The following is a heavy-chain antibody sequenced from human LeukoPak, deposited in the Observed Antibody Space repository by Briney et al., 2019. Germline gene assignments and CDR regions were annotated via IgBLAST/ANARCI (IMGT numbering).Heavy chain of an antibody. D-gene: IGHD3-10*01. CDR3: TRTLAARSFYFDY. CDR1: VFSFSTYW. V-gene: IGHV3-7*01. CDR2: INQDGTER. Sequence: GGSLRLSCAASVFSFSTYWMSWVRQAPGKGLEWVANINQDGTERYLVDSVKGRFTISRDNGKNPVFLQMNSLRDEDTAVYYCTRTLAARSFYFDYWGRGTLVTVSS. J-gene: IGHJ4*02.